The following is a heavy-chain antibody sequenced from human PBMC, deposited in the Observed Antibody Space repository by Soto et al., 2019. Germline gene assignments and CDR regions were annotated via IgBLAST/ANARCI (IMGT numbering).Heavy chain of an antibody. CDR2: ISSSSSYI. V-gene: IGHV3-21*01. D-gene: IGHD3-10*01. Sequence: GGSLRLSCAASGFTFSSYSMNWVRQAPGKGLEWVSSISSSSSYIYYADSVRGRFTISRDNAKNSLYLQMNSLRAEDTAVYYCARDSPRGFDPWGQGTLVTVSS. CDR3: ARDSPRGFDP. CDR1: GFTFSSYS. J-gene: IGHJ5*02.